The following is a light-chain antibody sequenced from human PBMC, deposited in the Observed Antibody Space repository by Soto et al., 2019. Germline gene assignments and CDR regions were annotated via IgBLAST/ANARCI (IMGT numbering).Light chain of an antibody. V-gene: IGKV1-5*01. CDR1: QSISSW. CDR3: QQYNSYSYT. J-gene: IGKJ2*01. Sequence: DIQMTQSPSTLSASVGERVTITCRARQSISSWLAWYQQKPGKAPKLLIYDASSLESGVPSRFSGSGSGTEFTLTISSLQPDDFATYYCQQYNSYSYTFGQGTKLEIK. CDR2: DAS.